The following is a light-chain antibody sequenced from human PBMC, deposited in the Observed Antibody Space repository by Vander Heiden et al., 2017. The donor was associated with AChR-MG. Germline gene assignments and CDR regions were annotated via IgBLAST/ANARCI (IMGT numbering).Light chain of an antibody. J-gene: IGKJ1*01. CDR1: QSISSW. CDR3: HQYNSYPWT. Sequence: DIQMTQYPSTLSASVGDRVTITCRASQSISSWFALYQQKPAKAPKLLIYKASSLASQAPSMFSGGASPTEFTLIISILPPDDFATYYSHQYNSYPWTFGQRTKVELK. V-gene: IGKV1-5*03. CDR2: KAS.